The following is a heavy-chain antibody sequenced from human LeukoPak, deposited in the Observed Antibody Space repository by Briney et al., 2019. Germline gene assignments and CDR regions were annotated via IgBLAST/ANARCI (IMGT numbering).Heavy chain of an antibody. CDR1: GGSFSGYY. CDR3: ARAPNGLTVTPVAARRPYYFDS. V-gene: IGHV4-34*12. D-gene: IGHD6-6*01. Sequence: SETLSLTCAVYGGSFSGYYWSWIRQPPRKGLEWIGEIIHSGSTNYNPSLKSRVTISVDTSKNQFSLKLSSVTAADTAVYYCARAPNGLTVTPVAARRPYYFDSWGQGTLVTVSS. CDR2: IIHSGST. J-gene: IGHJ4*02.